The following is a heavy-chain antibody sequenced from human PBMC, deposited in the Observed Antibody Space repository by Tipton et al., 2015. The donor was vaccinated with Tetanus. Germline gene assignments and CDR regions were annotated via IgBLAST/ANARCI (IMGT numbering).Heavy chain of an antibody. D-gene: IGHD3-22*01. J-gene: IGHJ6*02. Sequence: QLVQSGAEVKKPGASVKVSCKASGYTFTGYYIYWVRQAPGQGLEWMGWIDPNSGGTVYAQKFQGRVTMTRDTSISTAYMDLRSLRSDDTAVYYCARDRGDYIYYGMDVWGPGTTVPVS. CDR2: IDPNSGGT. V-gene: IGHV1-2*02. CDR3: ARDRGDYIYYGMDV. CDR1: GYTFTGYY.